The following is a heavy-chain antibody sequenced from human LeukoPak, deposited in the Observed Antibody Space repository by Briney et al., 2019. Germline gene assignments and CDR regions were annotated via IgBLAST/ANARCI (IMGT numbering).Heavy chain of an antibody. CDR3: ARDSHYGSGSYYNFAVFDY. CDR1: GYTFTGYY. CDR2: INPSGGST. Sequence: ALVKVSCKASGYTFTGYYMHWVRQAPGQGLEWMGIINPSGGSTSYAQKFQGRVTMTRDMSTSTVYMELSSLRSEDTAVYYCARDSHYGSGSYYNFAVFDYWGQGTLVTVSS. J-gene: IGHJ4*02. D-gene: IGHD3-10*01. V-gene: IGHV1-46*01.